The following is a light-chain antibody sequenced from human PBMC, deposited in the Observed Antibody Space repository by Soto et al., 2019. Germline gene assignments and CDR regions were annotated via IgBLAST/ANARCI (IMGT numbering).Light chain of an antibody. CDR1: QSITGY. J-gene: IGKJ2*01. CDR2: AAS. CDR3: QQSLGIPYT. V-gene: IGKV1-39*01. Sequence: DIQMTQSPSSLSASVGDRVTITCRASQSITGYLNWYQQKPGKAPKLLIYAASSLQSGVPSRFSGSGSGTDFTLTISSLQRYDFATYFCQQSLGIPYTFGQGTRLETK.